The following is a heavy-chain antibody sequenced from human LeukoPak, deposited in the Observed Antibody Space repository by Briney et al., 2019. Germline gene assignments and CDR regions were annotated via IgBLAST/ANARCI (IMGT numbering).Heavy chain of an antibody. D-gene: IGHD3-10*01. CDR1: GGSISSGGYY. CDR3: ARTSEGFGELLPPYYFDY. V-gene: IGHV4-30-2*05. CDR2: IYHSGST. J-gene: IGHJ4*02. Sequence: PSETLSLTCTVSGGSISSGGYYWSWIRQPPGKGLEWIGYIYHSGSTYYNPSLKSRVTISVDTSKNQFSLKLSSVTAADTAVYYCARTSEGFGELLPPYYFDYWGQGTLVTVSS.